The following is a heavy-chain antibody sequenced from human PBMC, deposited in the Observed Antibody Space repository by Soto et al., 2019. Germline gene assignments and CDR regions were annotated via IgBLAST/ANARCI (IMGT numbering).Heavy chain of an antibody. CDR2: IGAYKGST. Sequence: QVQLVQSGLEVKKPGASVRVSCKTSGYSFVTYGISWVRQAPGQGPEWVAWIGAYKGSTRYSERLQGRVTPSTDMHATMVYLELRSLGPDDTAVYYCARDVQHGWDNPTGGYDYWGQGTLVTVSA. D-gene: IGHD1-26*01. J-gene: IGHJ4*02. CDR3: ARDVQHGWDNPTGGYDY. CDR1: GYSFVTYG. V-gene: IGHV1-18*04.